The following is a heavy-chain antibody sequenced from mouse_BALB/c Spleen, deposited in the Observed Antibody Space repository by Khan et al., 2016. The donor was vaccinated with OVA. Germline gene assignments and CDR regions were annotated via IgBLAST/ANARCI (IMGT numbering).Heavy chain of an antibody. V-gene: IGHV1-7*01. CDR1: GYTFINYW. D-gene: IGHD1-1*01. Sequence: VQLQQSGAELAKPGASVKMSCKASGYTFINYWILWVKQRPGQGLEWIGYINPSTGYTEYNQNFKDKATLTADKSSSTAYMQLSSLTSEVSVVYYCARRGLRWDFDYWGQGTTLTVSS. CDR3: ARRGLRWDFDY. J-gene: IGHJ2*01. CDR2: INPSTGYT.